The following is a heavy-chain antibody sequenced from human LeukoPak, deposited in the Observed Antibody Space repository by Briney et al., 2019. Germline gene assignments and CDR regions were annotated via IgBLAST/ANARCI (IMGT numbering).Heavy chain of an antibody. V-gene: IGHV3-53*01. Sequence: GGSLRLSCAASGFTVSSNYMSWVRQAPGKGLEWVSVIYSGGSTYYADSVKGRFTISRDNSKNTLYLQMNSLRAGDTAVYYCARDDNYGGNYFDYWGQGTLVTVSS. CDR2: IYSGGST. CDR1: GFTVSSNY. J-gene: IGHJ4*02. D-gene: IGHD4-17*01. CDR3: ARDDNYGGNYFDY.